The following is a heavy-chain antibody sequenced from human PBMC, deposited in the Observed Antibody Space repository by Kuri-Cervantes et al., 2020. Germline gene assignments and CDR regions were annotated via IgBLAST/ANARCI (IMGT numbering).Heavy chain of an antibody. J-gene: IGHJ4*02. CDR1: GFTFSSYW. CDR3: AKGVLDYSGSWATFDC. D-gene: IGHD6-13*01. CDR2: IKQDGSEK. Sequence: GGSLRLSCAASGFTFSSYWMSWVRQAPGKGLEWVANIKQDGSEKYYVDSVKGRFTISRDNAKNSLYLQMNSLRAEDTAVYYCAKGVLDYSGSWATFDCWGQGTLVTVSS. V-gene: IGHV3-7*03.